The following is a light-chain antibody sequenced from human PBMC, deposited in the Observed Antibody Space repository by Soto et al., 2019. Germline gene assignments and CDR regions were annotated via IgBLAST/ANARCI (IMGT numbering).Light chain of an antibody. CDR2: DVS. Sequence: QSVLTQPASVSGSPGQSITICCTGTSSDVGGYNYVSWYQQHPGKAPKLMIYDVSNRPSGVSNRFSGSKSGNKASLTISGLHAEDEADYYCSSYTSSSPYVFGTGTKVTVL. J-gene: IGLJ1*01. V-gene: IGLV2-14*01. CDR3: SSYTSSSPYV. CDR1: SSDVGGYNY.